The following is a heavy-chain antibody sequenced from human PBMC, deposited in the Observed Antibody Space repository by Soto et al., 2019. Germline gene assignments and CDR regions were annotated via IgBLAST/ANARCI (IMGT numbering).Heavy chain of an antibody. CDR3: ARALRITMAPGAFDI. J-gene: IGHJ3*02. Sequence: PSETLSLTCTVSGGSISSGGYYWSWIRQHPGKGLEWIGYIYYSGSTYYNPSLKSRVTISVDTSKNQFSLKLSSVTAADTAVYYCARALRITMAPGAFDIWGQGTMVTVSS. D-gene: IGHD3-10*01. V-gene: IGHV4-31*03. CDR2: IYYSGST. CDR1: GGSISSGGYY.